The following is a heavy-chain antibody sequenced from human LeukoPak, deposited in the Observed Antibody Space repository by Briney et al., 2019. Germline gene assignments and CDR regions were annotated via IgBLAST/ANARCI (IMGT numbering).Heavy chain of an antibody. J-gene: IGHJ5*02. CDR3: ARAGDTWRGFDP. V-gene: IGHV4-30-2*01. CDR2: ISHTGTT. Sequence: SQTLSLTCAVSGGFISRGGYFWSWIRQQPGRGLEWIGYISHTGTTYYNPYPKSRVTTSVDRSQNHFALRLNSVTAAATAVEHCARAGDTWRGFDPSGQGTLCT. CDR1: GGFISRGGYF. D-gene: IGHD1-20*01.